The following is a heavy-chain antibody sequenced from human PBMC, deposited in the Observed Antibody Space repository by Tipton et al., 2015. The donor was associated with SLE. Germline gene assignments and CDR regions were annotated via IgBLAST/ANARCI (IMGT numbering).Heavy chain of an antibody. CDR3: ARRGYDIRFSD. V-gene: IGHV4-34*01. J-gene: IGHJ4*02. CDR2: INHSGST. D-gene: IGHD5-12*01. Sequence: TLSLTCAVYGGSFSGYYWSWIRQPPGKGLEWIGEINHSGSTNYNPSPKSRVTISVDTSKNQFSLKLSSVTAADTAVYYCARRGYDIRFSDWGQGTLVTVSS. CDR1: GGSFSGYY.